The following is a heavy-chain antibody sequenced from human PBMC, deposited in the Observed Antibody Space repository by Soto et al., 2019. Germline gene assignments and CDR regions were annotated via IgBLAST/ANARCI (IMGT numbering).Heavy chain of an antibody. V-gene: IGHV3-23*01. J-gene: IGHJ4*02. D-gene: IGHD5-18*01. CDR1: ELSSSNHA. Sequence: EVHLLESGGGLVQPGGSLRLSCAASELSSSNHAMTWVRQAPGKGLEWVSGISGSDGGAYYADSVKGRFTISRDNSRSTLYLQMNSLRVEDTAVYYCASGGLHGYTNGGLSYFHSWGQGTLVPVSS. CDR2: ISGSDGGA. CDR3: ASGGLHGYTNGGLSYFHS.